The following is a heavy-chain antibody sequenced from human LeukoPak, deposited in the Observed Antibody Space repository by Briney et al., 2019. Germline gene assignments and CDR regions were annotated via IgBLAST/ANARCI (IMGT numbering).Heavy chain of an antibody. V-gene: IGHV3-30*18. Sequence: PGGSLRLSCAASGFTFSSYGMHWVRQAPGKGLEWVAVISYDGSNKYYADSVKGQFTISRDNSKNTLYLQMNSLRAEDTAVYYCAKDRFTMVRGVPDYWGQGTLVTVSS. D-gene: IGHD3-10*01. CDR1: GFTFSSYG. J-gene: IGHJ4*02. CDR3: AKDRFTMVRGVPDY. CDR2: ISYDGSNK.